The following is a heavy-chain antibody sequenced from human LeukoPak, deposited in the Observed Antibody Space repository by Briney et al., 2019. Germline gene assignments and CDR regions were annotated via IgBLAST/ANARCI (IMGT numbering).Heavy chain of an antibody. J-gene: IGHJ4*02. CDR2: IKEDGSAK. Sequence: GGSLRLSCAASGFSFSSYWMSWVRQAPGKGLEWVANIKEDGSAKYYVDSVKGRFTISRDNAKNSLYLQMNSLRVEDTAAYYCASIRHYSFDCWGQGTLVTVSS. CDR3: ASIRHYSFDC. V-gene: IGHV3-7*01. CDR1: GFSFSSYW. D-gene: IGHD2-15*01.